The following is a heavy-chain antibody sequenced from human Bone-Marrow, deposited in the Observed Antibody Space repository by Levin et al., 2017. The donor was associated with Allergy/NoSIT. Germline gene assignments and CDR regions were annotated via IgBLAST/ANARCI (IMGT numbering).Heavy chain of an antibody. D-gene: IGHD3-3*01. CDR2: IYYSGST. CDR1: GGSISSGGYY. J-gene: IGHJ5*02. V-gene: IGHV4-31*03. CDR3: ARETIFLWGWFDP. Sequence: PSETLSLTCTVSGGSISSGGYYWSWIRQHPGKGLEWIGYIYYSGSTYYNPSLKSRVTISVDTSKNQFSLKLSSVTAADTAVYYCARETIFLWGWFDPWGQGTLVTVSS.